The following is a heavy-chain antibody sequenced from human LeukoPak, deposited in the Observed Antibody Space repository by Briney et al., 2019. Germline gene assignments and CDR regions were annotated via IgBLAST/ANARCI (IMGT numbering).Heavy chain of an antibody. Sequence: PSETLSLTCTVSGGSFSSANYYWSWIRQPAGKGLEWIGHIYTSGSTKYNPSLKSRVTISVDTSKNQFSLKLSSVTAADTAVYYCARSSWHIVVVTANNWFDPWGQGTLVTVSS. CDR3: ARSSWHIVVVTANNWFDP. D-gene: IGHD2-21*02. V-gene: IGHV4-61*09. CDR2: IYTSGST. CDR1: GGSFSSANYY. J-gene: IGHJ5*02.